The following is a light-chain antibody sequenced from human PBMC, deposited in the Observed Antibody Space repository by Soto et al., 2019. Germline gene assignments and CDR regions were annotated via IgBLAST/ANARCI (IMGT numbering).Light chain of an antibody. CDR1: SSNIGAGYD. V-gene: IGLV1-40*01. CDR2: GNS. CDR3: QSYDSSLSVYV. Sequence: LTQPASVSGSPGQSITISCTGSSSNIGAGYDVHWYQQLPGTAPKLLIYGNSNRPSGVPDRFSGSKSGTSASLAITGLQAEDEADYYCQSYDSSLSVYVFGTGTKVTVL. J-gene: IGLJ1*01.